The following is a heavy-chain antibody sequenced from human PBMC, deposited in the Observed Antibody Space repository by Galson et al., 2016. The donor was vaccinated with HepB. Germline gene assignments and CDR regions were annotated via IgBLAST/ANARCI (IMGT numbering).Heavy chain of an antibody. Sequence: SVKVSCKASGGTFSSFAISWMRQAPGQGLEWMGGIIPIFGSATYAQKFQGRLTITADKSTNTASMELSSLTSEDTAVYYCGRGEGSVFVVTFDYWGQGTLVT. V-gene: IGHV1-69*06. J-gene: IGHJ4*02. CDR1: GGTFSSFA. CDR2: IIPIFGSA. CDR3: GRGEGSVFVVTFDY. D-gene: IGHD3-3*01.